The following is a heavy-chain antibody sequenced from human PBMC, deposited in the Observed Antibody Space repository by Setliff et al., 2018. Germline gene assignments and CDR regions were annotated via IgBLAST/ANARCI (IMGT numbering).Heavy chain of an antibody. Sequence: PSETLSLTCSVSGVSVSGYFWSWIRQPPGKPLEWIGYISYSGSTNYNPSLESRVTISVDTSKNQFSLRLNSATAADMAVYYCARLRGAFDYWGQGTLVTVSS. CDR3: ARLRGAFDY. D-gene: IGHD3-16*01. J-gene: IGHJ4*02. V-gene: IGHV4-59*02. CDR1: GVSVSGYF. CDR2: ISYSGST.